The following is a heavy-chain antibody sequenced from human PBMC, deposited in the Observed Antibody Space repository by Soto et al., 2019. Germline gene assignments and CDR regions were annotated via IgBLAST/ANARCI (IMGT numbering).Heavy chain of an antibody. CDR2: IYSGGST. CDR1: GFTFSSCA. D-gene: IGHD6-19*01. CDR3: AKGVPGIAVAGTGYFQH. J-gene: IGHJ1*01. V-gene: IGHV3-23*03. Sequence: PGGSLRLSCAASGFTFSSCAMSWVRQAPGKGLEWVSVIYSGGSTYYADSVKGRFTISRDNSKNTLYLQMNSLRAEDTAVYYCAKGVPGIAVAGTGYFQHWGQGTLVTVSS.